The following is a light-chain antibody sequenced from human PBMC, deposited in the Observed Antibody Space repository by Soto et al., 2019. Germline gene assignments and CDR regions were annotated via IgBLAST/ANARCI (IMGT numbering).Light chain of an antibody. CDR1: QSISTW. V-gene: IGKV1-5*03. Sequence: DIQMTQSPSTLSAFVGDRVTITCRASQSISTWLAWYQQKPGKAPKLLIYKASNLEDGVPSRFSGSGSGTEFTITISSLQPDDFGTYYCQQYNTYPLTFGGGTTVEIK. J-gene: IGKJ4*01. CDR2: KAS. CDR3: QQYNTYPLT.